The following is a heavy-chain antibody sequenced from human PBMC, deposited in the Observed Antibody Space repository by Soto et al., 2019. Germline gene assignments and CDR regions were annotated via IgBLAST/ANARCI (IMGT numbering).Heavy chain of an antibody. D-gene: IGHD3-3*01. V-gene: IGHV1-8*01. CDR1: GYTFTSYD. CDR2: MNPNRGNT. Sequence: QVQLVQSGAEVKKPGASVKVSCKASGYTFTSYDINWVRQATGQGLEWMGWMNPNRGNTGYAQKFQSRVTMTRNTSISTAYMEMSSLRSEDTDVYYCLRVWSGYYTLRYYYGMDVWGQGTTVTVSS. J-gene: IGHJ6*02. CDR3: LRVWSGYYTLRYYYGMDV.